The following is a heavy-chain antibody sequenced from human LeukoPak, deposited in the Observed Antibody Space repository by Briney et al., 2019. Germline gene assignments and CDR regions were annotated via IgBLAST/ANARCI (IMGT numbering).Heavy chain of an antibody. Sequence: GGSLRLSCAASGFTFSSYAMSWVRQAPGKGLEWVSAISGSGSSKYYADSVKGRFTISRDNSKNTLYLQMNSLRAEDTAVYYCAKDSPYYDFWSGYSRFDYWGQGTLVTVSS. V-gene: IGHV3-23*01. CDR3: AKDSPYYDFWSGYSRFDY. CDR1: GFTFSSYA. CDR2: ISGSGSSK. D-gene: IGHD3-3*01. J-gene: IGHJ4*02.